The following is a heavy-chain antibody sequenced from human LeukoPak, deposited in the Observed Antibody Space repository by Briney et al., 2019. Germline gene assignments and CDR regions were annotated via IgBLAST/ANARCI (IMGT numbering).Heavy chain of an antibody. V-gene: IGHV1-46*01. CDR3: ARVHGSGSYLIVPYFDY. CDR2: INPSGGST. Sequence: ASVKVSCEASGYTFTSYYMHWVRQAPGQGLEWMGIINPSGGSTSYAQKFQGRVTMTRDTSTSTVYMELSSLRSEDTAVYYCARVHGSGSYLIVPYFDYWGQGTLVTVSS. CDR1: GYTFTSYY. J-gene: IGHJ4*02. D-gene: IGHD3-10*01.